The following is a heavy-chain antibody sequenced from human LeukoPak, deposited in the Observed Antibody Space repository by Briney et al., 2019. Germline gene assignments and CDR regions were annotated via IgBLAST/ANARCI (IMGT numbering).Heavy chain of an antibody. J-gene: IGHJ4*02. Sequence: PSETLSLTCAVYGGSFSGYYWSWIRQPPGKGLEWIGEINHSGSTNYNPSLKSRVTISVDTSKNQFSLKLSSVTAADTAVYYCASRSRFGRGSSGWQTSYYFDYWGQGTLATVSS. CDR2: INHSGST. CDR3: ASRSRFGRGSSGWQTSYYFDY. CDR1: GGSFSGYY. V-gene: IGHV4-34*01. D-gene: IGHD6-19*01.